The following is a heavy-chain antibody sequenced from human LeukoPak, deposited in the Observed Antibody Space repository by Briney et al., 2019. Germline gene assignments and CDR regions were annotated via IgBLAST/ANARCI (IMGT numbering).Heavy chain of an antibody. D-gene: IGHD3-10*01. J-gene: IGHJ4*02. Sequence: GASVKVSCKASGGTYSSYAISWVRQAPGQGLEWVGGIIPIFGTANYAQKFQGRVTMTRNTSISTAYMELSSLRSEDTAVYYCARGQGELYYFGSGSLDYWGQGTLVTVSS. CDR3: ARGQGELYYFGSGSLDY. CDR1: GGTYSSYA. V-gene: IGHV1-69*05. CDR2: IIPIFGTA.